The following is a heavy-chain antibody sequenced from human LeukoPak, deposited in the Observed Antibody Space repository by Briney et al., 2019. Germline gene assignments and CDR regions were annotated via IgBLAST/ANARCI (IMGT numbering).Heavy chain of an antibody. V-gene: IGHV3-23*01. Sequence: PGGSLRLSCAASGFTFSSYAMSWVRQAPGKGLEWVSAISGSGGSTYYADSVKGRFTISRDNSKNTLYLQINSLRAEDTAVYYCAKDIGSSSWSREYYFDYWGQGTLVTVSS. D-gene: IGHD6-13*01. CDR2: ISGSGGST. CDR3: AKDIGSSSWSREYYFDY. CDR1: GFTFSSYA. J-gene: IGHJ4*02.